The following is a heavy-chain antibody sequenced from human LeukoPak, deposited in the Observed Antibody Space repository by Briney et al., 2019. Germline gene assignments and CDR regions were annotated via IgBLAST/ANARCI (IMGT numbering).Heavy chain of an antibody. CDR1: GGSISSYY. J-gene: IGHJ1*01. CDR2: IYYSGST. Sequence: SETLSHTCTVSGGSISSYYWSWIRQPPGKGLEWIGYIYYSGSTNYNPSLKSRVTISVDTSKNQFSLKLSSVTAADTAVYYCARVRSIAAAGQYFQHWGQGTLVTVSS. CDR3: ARVRSIAAAGQYFQH. D-gene: IGHD6-13*01. V-gene: IGHV4-59*01.